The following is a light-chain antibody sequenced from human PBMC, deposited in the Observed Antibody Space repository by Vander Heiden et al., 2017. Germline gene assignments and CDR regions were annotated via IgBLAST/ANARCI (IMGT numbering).Light chain of an antibody. CDR3: QQYGSSPLFA. Sequence: EIVLTQSPGTLSLSQGERATLSCRASQSVSSSYLACYQQKPGQAPRLLIYGASSRATGIPDRCSGSGAGTDFTLTISRREPEDFAVYYCQQYGSSPLFAFGPGTKVDIK. J-gene: IGKJ3*01. V-gene: IGKV3-20*01. CDR1: QSVSSSY. CDR2: GAS.